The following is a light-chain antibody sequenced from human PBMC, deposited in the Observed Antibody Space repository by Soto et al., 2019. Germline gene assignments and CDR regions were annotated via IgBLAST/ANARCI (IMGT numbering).Light chain of an antibody. V-gene: IGKV3-20*01. Sequence: IVLTQSPGTLSLSPGGRASISRCASQSVTSGYLAWYQQQRNQAPRLLIYGASYRATGIPDRFSCGASGRDFRLTISSQEPEDFALYYCQQYGGSPIPFCLGTRLEIK. CDR1: QSVTSGY. CDR3: QQYGGSPIP. CDR2: GAS. J-gene: IGKJ5*01.